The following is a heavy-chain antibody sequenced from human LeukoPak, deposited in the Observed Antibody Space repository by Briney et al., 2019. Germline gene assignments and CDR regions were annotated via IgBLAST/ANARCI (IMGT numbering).Heavy chain of an antibody. CDR2: IYYSGST. J-gene: IGHJ4*02. CDR3: ARHKIEGYGHFDS. V-gene: IGHV4-31*03. Sequence: SETLSLTCTVSGGSISSGGYYWGWIRQHPGKGLEWIGYIYYSGSTYYNPSLKSRVTISVDTSKNQFSLKLSSVTAADTAVYYCARHKIEGYGHFDSWGQGTLVTVSS. CDR1: GGSISSGGYY. D-gene: IGHD1-1*01.